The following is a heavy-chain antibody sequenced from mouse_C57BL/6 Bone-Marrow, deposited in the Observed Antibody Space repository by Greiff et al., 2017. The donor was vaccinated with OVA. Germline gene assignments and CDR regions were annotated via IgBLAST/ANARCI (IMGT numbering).Heavy chain of an antibody. CDR2: ISDGGSYT. V-gene: IGHV5-4*01. Sequence: EVQLQESGGGLVKPGGSLKLSCAASGFTFSSYAMSWVRQTPEKRLEWVATISDGGSYTYYPDNVKGRFTISRDNAKNNLYLQMSHLKSEDTAMYYCARDEGYGYGYSMDYWGQGTSVTVSS. CDR3: ARDEGYGYGYSMDY. J-gene: IGHJ4*01. CDR1: GFTFSSYA. D-gene: IGHD2-2*01.